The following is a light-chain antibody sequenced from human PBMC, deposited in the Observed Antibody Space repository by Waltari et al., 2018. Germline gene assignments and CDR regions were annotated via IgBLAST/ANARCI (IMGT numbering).Light chain of an antibody. CDR1: TINLAIYTL. J-gene: IGLJ3*02. Sequence: QSALIQPAPVSGSSGQSITIFCPGTTINLAIYTLVPWYQQYPGKAPKVIIYEVYKRPSGVSNRFSGSKSGNTASLTISGLQAEDETDYYCCSYAGSNSWVFGGGTKVTVL. CDR2: EVY. V-gene: IGLV2-23*02. CDR3: CSYAGSNSWV.